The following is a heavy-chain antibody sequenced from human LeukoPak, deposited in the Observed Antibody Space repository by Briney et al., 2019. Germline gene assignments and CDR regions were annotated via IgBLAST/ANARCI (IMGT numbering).Heavy chain of an antibody. Sequence: PGGSLRLSCAASGFTFDDYAKHWVRQAPGKGLEWVSLISGDGGSTYYADSVKGRFTISRDNSKNSLYLQMNSLRTEDTALYYCAKDREDWDFWSGYSNWFDPWGQGTLVTVSS. CDR2: ISGDGGST. D-gene: IGHD3-3*01. V-gene: IGHV3-43*02. CDR3: AKDREDWDFWSGYSNWFDP. J-gene: IGHJ5*02. CDR1: GFTFDDYA.